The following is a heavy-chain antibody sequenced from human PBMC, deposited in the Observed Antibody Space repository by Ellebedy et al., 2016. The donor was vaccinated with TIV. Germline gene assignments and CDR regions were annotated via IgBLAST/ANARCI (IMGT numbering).Heavy chain of an antibody. V-gene: IGHV3-33*01. Sequence: PGGSLRLSCAASGFTFSTYGMHWVRQAPGKGLEWVAVIWYDGSNGYYADSVKGRFTISRDNSKNTLYLQMNSLRAEDTAVYYCARSYYGSGSPDYWGQGTLVTVSS. CDR2: IWYDGSNG. CDR3: ARSYYGSGSPDY. CDR1: GFTFSTYG. J-gene: IGHJ4*02. D-gene: IGHD3-10*01.